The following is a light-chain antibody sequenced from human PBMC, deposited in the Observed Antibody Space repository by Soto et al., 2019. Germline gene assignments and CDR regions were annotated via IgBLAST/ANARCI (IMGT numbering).Light chain of an antibody. J-gene: IGKJ4*01. V-gene: IGKV1-9*01. Sequence: DIQLTQSPSFLSASVGDRVTITSRASQGISSYLAWYQQKPGKAPKLLIYAASTLQSGVPSRFSGSGSGTEFTLTIRSLQPEDFATYYCQQLNSYPLTFGGGTKVEIK. CDR2: AAS. CDR1: QGISSY. CDR3: QQLNSYPLT.